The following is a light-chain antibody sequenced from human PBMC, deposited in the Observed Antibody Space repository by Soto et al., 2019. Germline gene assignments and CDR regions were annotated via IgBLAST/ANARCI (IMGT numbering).Light chain of an antibody. CDR1: QSVSSY. CDR2: GAS. Sequence: EIVLTQSPGTLSLSPWERDTLSCRASQSVSSYLAWYQQRPGQAPRLLIYGASSRATGIPDRFSGSGFGTDFTLTISRLEPEDFAVYYCQQRLNWPPGFGQGTKVDIK. CDR3: QQRLNWPPG. V-gene: IGKV3-11*01. J-gene: IGKJ1*01.